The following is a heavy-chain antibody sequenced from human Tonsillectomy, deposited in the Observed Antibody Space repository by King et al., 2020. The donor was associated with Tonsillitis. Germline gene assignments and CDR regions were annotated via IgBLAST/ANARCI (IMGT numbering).Heavy chain of an antibody. CDR3: SRDRDSSGYFDY. J-gene: IGHJ4*02. Sequence: VKLVESGGGLVQPGGSLRLSCAASGFTFSSYWMSWVRQAPGKELEWVANIKQDGSEKYYVDSVKGRFTISRDNAKNSLYLQMKSLRAEDTAVYYCSRDRDSSGYFDYWGQGTLVTVSS. CDR1: GFTFSSYW. D-gene: IGHD3-22*01. V-gene: IGHV3-7*03. CDR2: IKQDGSEK.